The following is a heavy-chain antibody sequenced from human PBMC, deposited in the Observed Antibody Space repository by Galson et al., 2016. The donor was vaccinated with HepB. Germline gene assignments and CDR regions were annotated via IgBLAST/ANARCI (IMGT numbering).Heavy chain of an antibody. V-gene: IGHV1-3*01. CDR3: ARDHQWLVLQPLDY. Sequence: SVKVSCKASGYTFTSYTMHWVRQAPGQRLEWMGWINAGNGNTKYSQKFQGRVTITRDTSASTAHLELSSLRSEDTAVYFCARDHQWLVLQPLDYWGQGTLVTVSS. CDR2: INAGNGNT. D-gene: IGHD6-19*01. J-gene: IGHJ4*02. CDR1: GYTFTSYT.